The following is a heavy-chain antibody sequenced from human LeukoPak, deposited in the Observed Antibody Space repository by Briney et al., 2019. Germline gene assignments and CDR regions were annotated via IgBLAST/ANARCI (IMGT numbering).Heavy chain of an antibody. CDR3: ARDRGGSYGDYIYYGMDV. Sequence: GGSLRLSCAASGFTFSSYAMHWVRQAPGKGLEWVAVISYDGSNKYYADSVKGRFTISRDNSKNTLYLQMNSLRAADTAVYYCARDRGGSYGDYIYYGMDVWGKGTTVTVSS. CDR1: GFTFSSYA. V-gene: IGHV3-30*04. D-gene: IGHD4-17*01. CDR2: ISYDGSNK. J-gene: IGHJ6*04.